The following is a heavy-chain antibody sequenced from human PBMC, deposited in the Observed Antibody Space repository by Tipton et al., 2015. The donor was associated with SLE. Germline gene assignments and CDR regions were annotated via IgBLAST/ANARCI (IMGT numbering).Heavy chain of an antibody. CDR3: ARMSSGWSVGAFDI. CDR1: GYSISSGYY. D-gene: IGHD6-13*01. V-gene: IGHV4-38-2*01. Sequence: TLSLTCAVSGYSISSGYYWGWIRQPPGKGLEWIGNIYHSGNTYYNPSLKSRVTTSVDMSKNQFSLKLTSVAAADTAVYYCARMSSGWSVGAFDIWGQGRMVTVSS. J-gene: IGHJ3*02. CDR2: IYHSGNT.